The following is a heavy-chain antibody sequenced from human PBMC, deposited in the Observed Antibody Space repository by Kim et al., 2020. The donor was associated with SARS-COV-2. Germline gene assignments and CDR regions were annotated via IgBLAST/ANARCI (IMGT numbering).Heavy chain of an antibody. Sequence: GGSLRLSCAASGFTFSRSWMHWVRQAPGKGLVWVSRINSDGSSTSYADSVKGRFTISRDNAKNTLYLQMNSLRAEDTAVYYCARVGHLGADYWGAQLYYFDYRGPGTLVTVSS. D-gene: IGHD7-27*01. J-gene: IGHJ4*02. CDR3: ARVGHLGADYWGAQLYYFDY. CDR2: INSDGSST. V-gene: IGHV3-74*01. CDR1: GFTFSRSW.